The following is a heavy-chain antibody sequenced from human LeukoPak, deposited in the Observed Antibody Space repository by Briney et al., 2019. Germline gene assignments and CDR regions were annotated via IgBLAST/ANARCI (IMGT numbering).Heavy chain of an antibody. V-gene: IGHV4-59*01. CDR2: IYYSGST. Sequence: SETLSLTCTVSGDSISSYYWYWIRQPPGKGLEWIGYIYYSGSTNYNPSLESRVTISVDTSKNQFSLKLSSVTAADTAVYYCARGGPTVTAYSSFDYWGPGTLVTVSS. CDR3: ARGGPTVTAYSSFDY. CDR1: GDSISSYY. J-gene: IGHJ4*02. D-gene: IGHD2-21*02.